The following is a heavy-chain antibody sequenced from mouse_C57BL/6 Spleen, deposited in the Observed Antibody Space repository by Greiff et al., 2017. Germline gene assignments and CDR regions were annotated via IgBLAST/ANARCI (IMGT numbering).Heavy chain of an antibody. CDR2: FHPYNDDT. D-gene: IGHD2-2*01. J-gene: IGHJ3*01. CDR3: ARGDYGYDGGFAY. CDR1: GYTFTTYP. V-gene: IGHV1-47*01. Sequence: VQLQQSGAELVKPGASVKMSCKASGYTFTTYPIEWMKQNHGKSLEWIGNFHPYNDDTKYNEKFKGKATLTVEKSSSTVYLELSRLTSDDSAVYYSARGDYGYDGGFAYWGQGTLVTVSA.